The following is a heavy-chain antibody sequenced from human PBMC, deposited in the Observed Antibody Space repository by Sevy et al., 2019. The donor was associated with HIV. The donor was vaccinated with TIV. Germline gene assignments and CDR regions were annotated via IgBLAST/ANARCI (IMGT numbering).Heavy chain of an antibody. Sequence: SETLSLTCSVSGGSISNADYYWSWIRQRPGKGLEWSWYIYYSGRAYYNPSLKSRISISVDTSRNQFSLSLDSVTAADTAVYYCARMKFWNGYFDYWGQGTLVTVSS. V-gene: IGHV4-30-4*01. CDR3: ARMKFWNGYFDY. CDR1: GGSISNADYY. CDR2: IYYSGRA. D-gene: IGHD3-3*01. J-gene: IGHJ4*02.